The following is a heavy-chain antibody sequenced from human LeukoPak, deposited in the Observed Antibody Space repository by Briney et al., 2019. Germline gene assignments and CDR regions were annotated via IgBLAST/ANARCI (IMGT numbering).Heavy chain of an antibody. CDR1: GGSISSYY. J-gene: IGHJ4*02. CDR3: ARASPIAVAGIWAD. V-gene: IGHV4-59*01. D-gene: IGHD6-19*01. Sequence: PSETLSLTCTVSGGSISSYYWSWIRQPPGKGLEWIGYIYYSGSTNYNPSLKSRVTISVDTSENQFSLKLSSVTAADTAVYYCARASPIAVAGIWADWGQGTLVTVSS. CDR2: IYYSGST.